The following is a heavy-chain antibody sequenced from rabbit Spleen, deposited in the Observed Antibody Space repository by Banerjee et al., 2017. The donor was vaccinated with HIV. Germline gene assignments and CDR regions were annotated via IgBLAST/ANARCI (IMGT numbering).Heavy chain of an antibody. CDR1: GLDVSSNYW. CDR3: ARADYSTNSIRGRAITRLDL. J-gene: IGHJ6*01. CDR2: IYAGSGGST. D-gene: IGHD1-1*01. Sequence: QSLEESGGDLVKPGASLTLTCTASGLDVSSNYWIYWVRQAPGKGLEWIGCIYAGSGGSTYYASWVNGRFSISKTSSTTVTLQMTSLTAADTATYFCARADYSTNSIRGRAITRLDLWGPGTLVTVS. V-gene: IGHV1S40*01.